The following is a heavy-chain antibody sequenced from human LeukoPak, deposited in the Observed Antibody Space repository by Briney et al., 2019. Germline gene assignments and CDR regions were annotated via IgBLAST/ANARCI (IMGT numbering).Heavy chain of an antibody. CDR2: INHSGST. V-gene: IGHV4-39*07. J-gene: IGHJ5*02. Sequence: PSETLSLTCTVSGGSISSSSYYWSWIRQPPGKGLEWIGEINHSGSTNYNPSLKSRVTISVDTSKNQFSLKLSSVTAADTAVYYCARGVRTYYYDSSGYRPWGQGTLVTVSS. D-gene: IGHD3-22*01. CDR3: ARGVRTYYYDSSGYRP. CDR1: GGSISSSSYY.